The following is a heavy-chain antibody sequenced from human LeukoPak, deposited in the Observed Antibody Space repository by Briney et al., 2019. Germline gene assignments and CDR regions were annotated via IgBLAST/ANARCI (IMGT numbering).Heavy chain of an antibody. CDR3: AKEGSYNPFDY. CDR1: GFIFSLYG. CDR2: ISYDGSNK. D-gene: IGHD1-14*01. Sequence: PGRSPRLSCAASGFIFSLYGMHWVRQAPGKGLEWVAVISYDGSNKYYADSVKGRFTISRDNSKNTLYLQMTSLRADDTAVYCCAKEGSYNPFDYWGQGTLVTVSS. J-gene: IGHJ4*02. V-gene: IGHV3-30*18.